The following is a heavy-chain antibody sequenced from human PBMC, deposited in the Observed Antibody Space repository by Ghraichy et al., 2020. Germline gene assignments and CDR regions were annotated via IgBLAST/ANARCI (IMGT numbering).Heavy chain of an antibody. CDR3: ANFPDYYDSSGYYFAEYFQH. Sequence: GGSLRLSCAASGFTFSSYAMSWVRQAPGKGLEWVSAISGSGGSTYYADSVKGRFTISRDNSKNTLYLQMNSLRAEDTAVYYCANFPDYYDSSGYYFAEYFQHWGQGTLVTVSS. CDR2: ISGSGGST. D-gene: IGHD3-22*01. J-gene: IGHJ1*01. V-gene: IGHV3-23*01. CDR1: GFTFSSYA.